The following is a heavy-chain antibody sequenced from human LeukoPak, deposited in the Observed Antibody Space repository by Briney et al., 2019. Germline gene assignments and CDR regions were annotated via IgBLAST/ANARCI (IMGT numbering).Heavy chain of an antibody. D-gene: IGHD3-10*01. V-gene: IGHV4-4*07. CDR1: SGSINIYY. CDR2: IYTIGTT. Sequence: PSETLSLTCTVSSGSINIYYWSWIRQPAGKGLEWIGRIYTIGTTTYNLSLKSRVTMSLDTAKNQLSLKLNSVTAADTAVYYCATDYYGSESYYRYWGQGTLVTVSS. CDR3: ATDYYGSESYYRY. J-gene: IGHJ4*02.